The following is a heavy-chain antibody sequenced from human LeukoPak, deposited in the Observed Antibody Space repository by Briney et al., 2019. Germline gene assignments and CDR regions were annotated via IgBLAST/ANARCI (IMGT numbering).Heavy chain of an antibody. D-gene: IGHD2-15*01. Sequence: ASVKVSCKASGYTFTGCYMHWVRQAPGQGLEWMGWINPNSGGTKYAQKFQGRATMTRDTSISTAYMELSRLRTDDTAVYYCARVRVVYYGMDVWGQGTTVTVSS. CDR3: ARVRVVYYGMDV. CDR1: GYTFTGCY. V-gene: IGHV1-2*02. CDR2: INPNSGGT. J-gene: IGHJ6*02.